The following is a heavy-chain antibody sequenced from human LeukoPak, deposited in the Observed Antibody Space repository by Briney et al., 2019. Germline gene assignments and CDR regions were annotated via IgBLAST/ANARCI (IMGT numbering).Heavy chain of an antibody. J-gene: IGHJ4*02. CDR2: INPSGGST. CDR3: ERRPERWPQNHRTLDN. D-gene: IGHD5-24*01. CDR1: GYTFTSYY. V-gene: IGHV1-46*01. Sequence: RASVKVSCKASGYTFTSYYMHWVRQAPGQGLEWMGIINPSGGSTSYAQKFRGRVTITADKSTSTAYMELSSLRLEDTAVYYCERRPERWPQNHRTLDNWGQGTLVTVSS.